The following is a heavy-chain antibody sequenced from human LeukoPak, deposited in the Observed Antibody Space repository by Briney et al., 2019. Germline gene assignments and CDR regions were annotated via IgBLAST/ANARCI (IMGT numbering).Heavy chain of an antibody. V-gene: IGHV3-21*01. CDR3: ARGVLAARDYFDY. Sequence: GGSLRLSCAASGFTFSSYSMNWVRQAPGKGLEWVSSISSSSSYIYYADSVKGRFTISRDNAKNSLYLQMNSLRAEDTAVYYCARGVLAARDYFDYWGQGTLVTVSS. CDR1: GFTFSSYS. D-gene: IGHD6-6*01. J-gene: IGHJ4*02. CDR2: ISSSSSYI.